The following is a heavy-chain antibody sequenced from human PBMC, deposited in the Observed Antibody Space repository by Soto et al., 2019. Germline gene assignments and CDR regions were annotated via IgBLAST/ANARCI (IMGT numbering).Heavy chain of an antibody. CDR1: GLICSSYD. Sequence: GPLRLSCAVSGLICSSYDMSWVRQAPGKGLEWVSTILVGGSTHYEDAVKGRFTISRDTSKNTVYLQMNSLTAGDTAVYYCAKATATSGGAFEIYGQGTMVTVSS. V-gene: IGHV3-23*01. CDR2: ILVGGST. CDR3: AKATATSGGAFEI. J-gene: IGHJ3*02. D-gene: IGHD1-1*01.